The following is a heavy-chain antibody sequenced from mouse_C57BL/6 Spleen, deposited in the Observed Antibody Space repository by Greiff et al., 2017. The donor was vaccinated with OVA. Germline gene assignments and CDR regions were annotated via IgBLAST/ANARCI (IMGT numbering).Heavy chain of an antibody. D-gene: IGHD2-3*01. CDR1: GYTFTSYW. Sequence: VQLQQPGAELVKPGASVKLSCKASGYTFTSYWMQWVKQRPGQGLEWIGEIDPSDSYTNYNQKFKGKATLTVDTSSSTAYIQLSSLTSEDSAVYYCARSIYDGYWMAYWGQGTLVTVSA. CDR3: ARSIYDGYWMAY. V-gene: IGHV1-50*01. CDR2: IDPSDSYT. J-gene: IGHJ3*01.